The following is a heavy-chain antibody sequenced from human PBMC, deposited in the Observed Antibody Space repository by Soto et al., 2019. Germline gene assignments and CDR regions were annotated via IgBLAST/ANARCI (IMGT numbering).Heavy chain of an antibody. J-gene: IGHJ6*02. CDR3: GGGKTPPDFYFPRMDG. V-gene: IGHV1-18*04. D-gene: IGHD2-21*02. CDR1: GYTFTSYG. CDR2: ISAKKGNT. Sequence: QGQLVQSGAEVKKPGASVKVSCKASGYTFTSYGISWVRQAPGQGLEWMGWISAKKGNTKYAQKFQGRVTMTTDTTKRTAYMELRSLRSDGTAVYFCGGGKTPPDFYFPRMDGWGQGTTVTVPS.